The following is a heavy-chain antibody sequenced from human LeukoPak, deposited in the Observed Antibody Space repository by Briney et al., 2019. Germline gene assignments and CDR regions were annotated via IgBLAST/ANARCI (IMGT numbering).Heavy chain of an antibody. CDR2: INPNSGGT. V-gene: IGHV1-2*02. CDR1: GYTFTGYY. Sequence: ASVKVSCKASGYTFTGYYMHWVRQAPGQGLEWMGWINPNSGGTNYAQKFQGRVTMTRDTSISTAYMELSRLRSDDTAVYYCAIRRSLYYYYYYMDVWGKGTTVTVSS. CDR3: AIRRSLYYYYYYMDV. J-gene: IGHJ6*03.